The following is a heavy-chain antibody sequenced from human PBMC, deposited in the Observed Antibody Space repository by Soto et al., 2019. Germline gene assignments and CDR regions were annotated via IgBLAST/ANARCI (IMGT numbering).Heavy chain of an antibody. Sequence: ASVKVSCKASGFTFSIYDFNWVRQATGQGLEWMGWMSPNSGNTGYAQKFQGRVTMTRDTSISTAYMELSSLRSEDTAVYYCARGPPNWGFDFWGQGTLVTVSS. CDR3: ARGPPNWGFDF. D-gene: IGHD7-27*01. CDR2: MSPNSGNT. V-gene: IGHV1-8*01. J-gene: IGHJ4*02. CDR1: GFTFSIYD.